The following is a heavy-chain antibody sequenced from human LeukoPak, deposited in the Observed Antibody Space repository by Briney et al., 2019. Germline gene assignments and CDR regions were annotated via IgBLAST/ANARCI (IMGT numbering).Heavy chain of an antibody. J-gene: IGHJ3*02. CDR3: ARRNYYDSSGYPLDAFDI. Sequence: SETLSLTCTVSGGSISSSSYYWGWIRQPPGKGLEWIGNIYYSGSTYYNPSLKSRVTISVDTSKNQFSLKLSSVTAADTAVYYCARRNYYDSSGYPLDAFDIWGQGTMVTVSS. CDR1: GGSISSSSYY. CDR2: IYYSGST. D-gene: IGHD3-22*01. V-gene: IGHV4-39*01.